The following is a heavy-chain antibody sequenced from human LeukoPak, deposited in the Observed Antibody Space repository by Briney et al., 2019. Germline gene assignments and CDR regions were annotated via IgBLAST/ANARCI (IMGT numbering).Heavy chain of an antibody. J-gene: IGHJ6*03. V-gene: IGHV4-34*01. CDR3: ARQSTYDFWIFTGYMDV. Sequence: SETLSLTCAVYGGSFSGYYWSWIRQPPGKGLEWIGEINHSGSTNYNPSLKSRVTISVDTSKNQFSLKLSSVTAADTAVYYCARQSTYDFWIFTGYMDVWGKGTTVTVSS. CDR2: INHSGST. CDR1: GGSFSGYY. D-gene: IGHD3-3*01.